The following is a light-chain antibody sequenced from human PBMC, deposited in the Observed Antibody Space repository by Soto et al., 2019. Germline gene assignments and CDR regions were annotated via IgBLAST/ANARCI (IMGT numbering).Light chain of an antibody. J-gene: IGLJ2*01. Sequence: QSVLTQPASVSGSPGQSITISCTGTSSDVGGYNYVSWHQQHPGKAPKLMIYDVSNRPSGVSNRFSGSKSGNTASLTISGLQAEDEADYYCSSYTSSSTLYVVFGGGTQLTVL. CDR2: DVS. CDR3: SSYTSSSTLYVV. V-gene: IGLV2-14*01. CDR1: SSDVGGYNY.